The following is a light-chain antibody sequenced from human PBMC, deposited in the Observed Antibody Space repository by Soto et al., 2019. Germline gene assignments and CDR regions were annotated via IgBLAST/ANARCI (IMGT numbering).Light chain of an antibody. CDR2: VNNDGSH. J-gene: IGLJ3*02. CDR1: SGHSSYA. V-gene: IGLV4-69*01. Sequence: QLVLTQSPSASASLGASVTLTCTLSSGHSSYAIAWHQQQPEKGPRYLMKVNNDGSHSKGDGIPDRFSGSSSGAERYLTISSLQSEDEADYYCQTWGTGIRVFGGGTKVTVL. CDR3: QTWGTGIRV.